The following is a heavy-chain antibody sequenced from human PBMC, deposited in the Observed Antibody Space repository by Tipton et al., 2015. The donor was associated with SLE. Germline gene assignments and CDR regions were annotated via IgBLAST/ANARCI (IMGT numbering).Heavy chain of an antibody. D-gene: IGHD6-13*01. J-gene: IGHJ4*02. CDR3: AREDTRVAAAAAHY. CDR2: MYYSGRT. Sequence: TLSLTCAVSAYSISSGYYWGWIRQPPGKGLEWIGGMYYSGRTYYNPSLKSRVTLSVDTSKNQFSPKVTSVTAADTAVYYCAREDTRVAAAAAHYWGPGTLVTVSS. V-gene: IGHV4-38-2*02. CDR1: AYSISSGYY.